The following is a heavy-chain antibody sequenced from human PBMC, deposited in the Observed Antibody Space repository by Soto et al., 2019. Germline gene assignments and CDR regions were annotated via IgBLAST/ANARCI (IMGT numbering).Heavy chain of an antibody. CDR2: IYYSGST. V-gene: IGHV4-31*03. D-gene: IGHD3-22*01. J-gene: IGHJ4*02. Sequence: LSLTCTVSGGSISSGGYYWSWIRQHPGKGLEWIGYIYYSGSTYYNPSLKSRVTISVDTSKNQFSLKLSSVTAADTAVYYCARGTYYYDSSGTRFFDYWGQGTLVTV. CDR3: ARGTYYYDSSGTRFFDY. CDR1: GGSISSGGYY.